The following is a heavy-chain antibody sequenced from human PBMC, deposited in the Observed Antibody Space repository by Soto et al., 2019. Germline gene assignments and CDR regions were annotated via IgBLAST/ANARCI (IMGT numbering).Heavy chain of an antibody. Sequence: SETLSLTCSVSDDSINSDKYYWGWIRQPPGKGLEWIGSIYYRGNAYYNPSLQTRVTISLDKSKSQFSLKLSSVTAADTAVYYCARHGIDCSGGSCYSGFADYWGQGTLVTVSS. CDR2: IYYRGNA. J-gene: IGHJ4*02. CDR1: DDSINSDKYY. D-gene: IGHD2-15*01. V-gene: IGHV4-39*01. CDR3: ARHGIDCSGGSCYSGFADY.